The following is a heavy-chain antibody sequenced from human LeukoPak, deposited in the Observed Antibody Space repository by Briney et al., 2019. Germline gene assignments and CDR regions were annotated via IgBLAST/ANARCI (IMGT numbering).Heavy chain of an antibody. CDR2: IIPIFGTA. CDR1: GGTFSSYA. Sequence: SVKVSCKASGGTFSSYAISWVRQAPGQGLEWMGGIIPIFGTANYAQKFQGRVTITADESTGTAYMELSSLRSEDTAVYYCARDTTGGTKVRYFDYWGQGTLVTVSS. CDR3: ARDTTGGTKVRYFDY. V-gene: IGHV1-69*13. D-gene: IGHD1-1*01. J-gene: IGHJ4*02.